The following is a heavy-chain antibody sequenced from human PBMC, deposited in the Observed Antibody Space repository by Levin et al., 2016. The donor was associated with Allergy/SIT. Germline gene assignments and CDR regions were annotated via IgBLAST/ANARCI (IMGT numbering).Heavy chain of an antibody. Sequence: WVRQAPGQGLEWMGWISAYNGNTNYAQKLQGRVTMTTDTSTSTAYMELRSLRSDDTAVYYCARADPTVGAFDIWGQGTMVTVSS. J-gene: IGHJ3*02. V-gene: IGHV1-18*01. CDR2: ISAYNGNT. CDR3: ARADPTVGAFDI. D-gene: IGHD4-23*01.